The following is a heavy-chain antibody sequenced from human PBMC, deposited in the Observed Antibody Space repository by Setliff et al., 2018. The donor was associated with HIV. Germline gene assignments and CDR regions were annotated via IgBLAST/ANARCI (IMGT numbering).Heavy chain of an antibody. CDR2: IDPSGGYT. CDR1: GYTFTRYY. CDR3: AREHSTTWPYFDF. D-gene: IGHD6-13*01. V-gene: IGHV1-46*01. Sequence: ASVKVSCKASGYTFTRYYMHWVRQAPGQGLEWMGIIDPSGGYTKYAQKFQGRVTMTRDTSTSTAYMELRSLRSDDTAVYFCAREHSTTWPYFDFWGQGTLVTVSS. J-gene: IGHJ4*02.